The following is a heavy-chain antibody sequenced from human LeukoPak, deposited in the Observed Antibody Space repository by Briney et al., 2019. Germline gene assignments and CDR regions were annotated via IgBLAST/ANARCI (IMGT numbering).Heavy chain of an antibody. Sequence: GGSLRLSCAASGFTFSSYNMNWVRQAPGKGLEWVSSITSGSSYRFYADSVKGRFTISRDNAKNSLYLQMNSLRAEDTAVYYCARDPYNGNYGDSYYYYMDVWGKGTTVTISS. D-gene: IGHD1-26*01. CDR2: ITSGSSYR. CDR3: ARDPYNGNYGDSYYYYMDV. V-gene: IGHV3-21*01. CDR1: GFTFSSYN. J-gene: IGHJ6*03.